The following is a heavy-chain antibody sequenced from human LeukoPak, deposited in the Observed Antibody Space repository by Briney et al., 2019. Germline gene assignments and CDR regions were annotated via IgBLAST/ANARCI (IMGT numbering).Heavy chain of an antibody. D-gene: IGHD6-6*01. Sequence: PSETLSLTCAVYGGSFSGYSWSWIRQPPGKGLEWIGEINHSGGTHYNPSLKSRVTISVDTFKNQFSLRLNSMTAADTAVYYCARRPSPFFSYSSSSNYFDYWGQGSLVTVSS. CDR3: ARRPSPFFSYSSSSNYFDY. CDR1: GGSFSGYS. V-gene: IGHV4-34*01. CDR2: INHSGGT. J-gene: IGHJ4*02.